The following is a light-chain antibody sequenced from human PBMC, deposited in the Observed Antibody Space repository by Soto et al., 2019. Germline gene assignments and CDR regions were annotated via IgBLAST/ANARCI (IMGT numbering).Light chain of an antibody. CDR3: QQYDSLPPVT. CDR1: QDITNY. Sequence: DIQMTQSPSSLSASVGDRVTITCQASQDITNYLNWYQQKPGKAPKLLIYDASNLETGVPSGFSGSGSGTDFTFTISSLQPEDIATYYCQQYDSLPPVTFGQGTRLEIK. V-gene: IGKV1-33*01. CDR2: DAS. J-gene: IGKJ5*01.